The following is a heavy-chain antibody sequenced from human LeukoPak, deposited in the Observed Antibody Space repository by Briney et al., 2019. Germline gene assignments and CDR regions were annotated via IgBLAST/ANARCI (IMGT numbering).Heavy chain of an antibody. D-gene: IGHD3-3*01. CDR2: MNPNSGNT. J-gene: IGHJ5*02. Sequence: GASVKVSCKASGYTFTSYDINWVRQATGQGLEWMGWMNPNSGNTGYAQKFQGRVTITRNTSISTAYMELSSLRSEDTAVYYCAKVTSRPYYEFWSGYSSMTWGQGTLGTVSS. CDR1: GYTFTSYD. V-gene: IGHV1-8*03. CDR3: AKVTSRPYYEFWSGYSSMT.